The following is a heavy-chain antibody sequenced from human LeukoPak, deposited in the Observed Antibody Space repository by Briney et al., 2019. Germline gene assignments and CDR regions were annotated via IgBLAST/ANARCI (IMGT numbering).Heavy chain of an antibody. CDR2: MYNSGNT. D-gene: IGHD4-17*01. CDR3: AATIKRDDSDTNLDY. CDR1: GGSISSYY. Sequence: SETLSLTCTVSGGSISSYYWSCIRQPPGKGLEWIGYMYNSGNTNYNPSLKSRVTISEDTSKNQLSLKLRSVTAADTAVYYCAATIKRDDSDTNLDYWGQGTLVTVSS. J-gene: IGHJ4*02. V-gene: IGHV4-59*01.